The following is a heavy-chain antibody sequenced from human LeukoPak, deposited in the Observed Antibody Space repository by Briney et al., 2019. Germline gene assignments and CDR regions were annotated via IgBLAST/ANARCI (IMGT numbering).Heavy chain of an antibody. Sequence: SETLSLTCTVSGYSISSGYYWGWIRQPPGKGLEWIGSIYHSGSTYYNPSLKSRVTISVDTSKNQFSLKLSSVTAADTAVYYCASGMYSGSPGAADYWGQGTLVTVSS. D-gene: IGHD1-26*01. J-gene: IGHJ4*02. CDR3: ASGMYSGSPGAADY. CDR1: GYSISSGYY. CDR2: IYHSGST. V-gene: IGHV4-38-2*02.